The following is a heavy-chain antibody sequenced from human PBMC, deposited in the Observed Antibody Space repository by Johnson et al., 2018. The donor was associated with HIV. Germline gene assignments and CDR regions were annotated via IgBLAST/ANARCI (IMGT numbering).Heavy chain of an antibody. J-gene: IGHJ3*02. CDR2: ISSSGTSS. CDR1: GFTFSDYY. Sequence: QVQLVESGGGLVKPGGSLRLSCAASGFTFSDYYMSWIRQAPGKGLEWVSYISSSGTSSYYADSVKGRLTISRDNANNSLYLQINSLRAEDTAVYYCAREWIGHSSSWFRYAFDIWGQGTMVTVSS. CDR3: AREWIGHSSSWFRYAFDI. V-gene: IGHV3-11*04. D-gene: IGHD6-13*01.